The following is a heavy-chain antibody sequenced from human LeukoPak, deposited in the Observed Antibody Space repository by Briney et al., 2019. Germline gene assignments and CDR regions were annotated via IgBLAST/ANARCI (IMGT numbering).Heavy chain of an antibody. Sequence: SETLSLTCTVSGGSISSYYWSWIRQPPGKGLEWIGYIYYSGSTNYNPSLKSRVTISVDTSKNQFSLKLSSVTAADTAVYYCARNVPATAVGSAFDIWGQGTMVTVSS. V-gene: IGHV4-59*01. CDR2: IYYSGST. CDR3: ARNVPATAVGSAFDI. J-gene: IGHJ3*02. CDR1: GGSISSYY. D-gene: IGHD2-2*01.